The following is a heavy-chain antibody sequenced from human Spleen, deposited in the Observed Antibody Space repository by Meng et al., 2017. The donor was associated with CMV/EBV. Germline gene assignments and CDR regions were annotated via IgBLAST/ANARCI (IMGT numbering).Heavy chain of an antibody. CDR1: GGSITSTTYY. CDR2: MYYSGST. CDR3: ARGRDGSADAFDS. D-gene: IGHD5-24*01. J-gene: IGHJ3*02. Sequence: SDTLSLTCTVSGGSITSTTYYWGWIRQPPGKGLEWIGSMYYSGSTYYNPSLKSRVIISVDTSKSQFSLKVSSVTDADTAVYYCARGRDGSADAFDSWGQGTMVTVSS. V-gene: IGHV4-39*07.